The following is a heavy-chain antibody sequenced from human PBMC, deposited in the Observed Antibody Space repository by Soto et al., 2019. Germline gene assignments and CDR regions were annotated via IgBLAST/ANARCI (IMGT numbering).Heavy chain of an antibody. D-gene: IGHD6-6*01. Sequence: GESLKISCQGSGYSFASYWIGWVRQMPGKDLEWMGITYPGDSDTRYSPSFQGQVTISADKSLRTAYLQWTSLKASDTALYYCARTRSFTLGFYYDGMDVWGQGTTVTVS. CDR3: ARTRSFTLGFYYDGMDV. J-gene: IGHJ6*02. V-gene: IGHV5-51*01. CDR1: GYSFASYW. CDR2: TYPGDSDT.